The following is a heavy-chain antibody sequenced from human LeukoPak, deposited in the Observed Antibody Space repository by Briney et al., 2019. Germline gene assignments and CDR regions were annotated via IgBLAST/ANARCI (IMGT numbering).Heavy chain of an antibody. CDR3: ARARRWNAAVEGWWFDP. V-gene: IGHV4-59*01. CDR2: ISYSGNT. J-gene: IGHJ5*02. CDR1: GGSISSYY. D-gene: IGHD1-1*01. Sequence: PSETLSLTCTVSGGSISSYYWSWIRQPPGKGLEWIGYISYSGNTNYNPSLKSQVTISVDTSKNQFSLKLSSVTAADTAVYYCARARRWNAAVEGWWFDPWGQGTLVTVSS.